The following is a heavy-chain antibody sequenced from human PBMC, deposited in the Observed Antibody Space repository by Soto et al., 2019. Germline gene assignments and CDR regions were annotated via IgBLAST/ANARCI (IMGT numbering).Heavy chain of an antibody. D-gene: IGHD3-9*01. CDR1: GYTFTSYG. V-gene: IGHV1-18*01. J-gene: IGHJ4*02. CDR2: ISAYNGNT. Sequence: GASVKVSCKASGYTFTSYGISWVRQAPGQGLEWMGWISAYNGNTNHAQKLQGRVTMTTDTSTSTAYMELRSLRSDDTAVYYCARDLRVTRIRYFDWPIGYWGQGTLVTSPQ. CDR3: ARDLRVTRIRYFDWPIGY.